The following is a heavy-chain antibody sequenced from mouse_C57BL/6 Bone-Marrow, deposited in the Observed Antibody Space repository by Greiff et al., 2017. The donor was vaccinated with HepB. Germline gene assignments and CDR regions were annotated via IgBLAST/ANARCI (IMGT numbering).Heavy chain of an antibody. CDR1: GFNIKDDY. J-gene: IGHJ2*01. V-gene: IGHV14-4*01. CDR3: TTGYGKPY. Sequence: VHVKQSGAELVRPGASVKLSCTASGFNIKDDYMHWVKQRPEQGLEWIGWIDPENGDTEYASKFQGKATITADTSSNTAYLQLSSLTSEDTAVYYCTTGYGKPYWGQGTTLTVSS. CDR2: IDPENGDT. D-gene: IGHD2-1*01.